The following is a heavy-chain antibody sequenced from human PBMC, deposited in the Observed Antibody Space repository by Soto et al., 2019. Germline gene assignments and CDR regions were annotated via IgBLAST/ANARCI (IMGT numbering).Heavy chain of an antibody. Sequence: GASVKVSCKASGYTFGNNDISWVRQATGQGLEWMGWMNPNSGKTGYAQKFQGRVTMTRNTSMSTAYLELSSLRSDDTAIYYCARMATSGTLNWFDSWGQGTLVTVSS. CDR3: ARMATSGTLNWFDS. J-gene: IGHJ5*01. CDR1: GYTFGNND. CDR2: MNPNSGKT. V-gene: IGHV1-8*01.